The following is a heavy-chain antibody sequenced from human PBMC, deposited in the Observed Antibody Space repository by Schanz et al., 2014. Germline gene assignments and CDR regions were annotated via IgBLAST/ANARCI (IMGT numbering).Heavy chain of an antibody. J-gene: IGHJ5*02. V-gene: IGHV3-48*04. D-gene: IGHD3-10*01. CDR3: ARAPPLVRGIAGWFGP. Sequence: EVQLVESGGGLVQPGGSLRLSCAASGFTFSSYSMNWVRQAPGKGLEWVSYISSSSSTIYYADSVKGRFTISRDNSKNPRYLQRNSRRADDTAVYYCARAPPLVRGIAGWFGPWGQGSLVTVSS. CDR2: ISSSSSTI. CDR1: GFTFSSYS.